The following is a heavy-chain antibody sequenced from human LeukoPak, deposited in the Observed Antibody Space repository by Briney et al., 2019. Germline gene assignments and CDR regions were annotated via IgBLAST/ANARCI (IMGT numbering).Heavy chain of an antibody. CDR1: GFTFSSYD. D-gene: IGHD1-26*01. J-gene: IGHJ3*02. Sequence: GGSLRLSCAASGFTFSSYDMHWVRHATGKGLEWVSAIGTAGDTYYPGSVKGRFTISRENAKNSLYLQMNSLRAGDTAVYYCAREGSPGAFDIWGQGTMVTVSS. V-gene: IGHV3-13*01. CDR3: AREGSPGAFDI. CDR2: IGTAGDT.